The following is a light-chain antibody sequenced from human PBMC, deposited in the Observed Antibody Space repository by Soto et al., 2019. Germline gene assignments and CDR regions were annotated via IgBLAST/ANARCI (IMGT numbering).Light chain of an antibody. V-gene: IGKV3-20*01. CDR3: QQYGSSPWT. Sequence: EIVLTQSPGTLSLSPGERATRSCRASQSVSSSYLAWYQQKPGQAPRLVIYGASSRATGIPDRFSGSGSGTDFTLTISRLEPEDFAVYYCQQYGSSPWTLGQGTKVDIK. J-gene: IGKJ1*01. CDR2: GAS. CDR1: QSVSSSY.